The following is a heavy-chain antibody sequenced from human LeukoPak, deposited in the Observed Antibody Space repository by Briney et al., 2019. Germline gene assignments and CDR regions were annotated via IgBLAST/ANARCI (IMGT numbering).Heavy chain of an antibody. CDR3: ARGWLAETTVVTPYNY. CDR1: GGTFSSYA. J-gene: IGHJ4*02. D-gene: IGHD4-23*01. V-gene: IGHV1-69*13. Sequence: ASVKVSCKASGGTFSSYAISWVRQAPGQGLEWMGGIIPIFGTANYAQKFQGRVTITADESTSTAYMELSSLRSEDTAVYYCARGWLAETTVVTPYNYWGQGTLVTVSS. CDR2: IIPIFGTA.